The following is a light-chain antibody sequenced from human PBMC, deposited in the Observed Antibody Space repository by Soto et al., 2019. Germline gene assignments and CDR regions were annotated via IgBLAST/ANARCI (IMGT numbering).Light chain of an antibody. CDR3: QHYNNWPPWT. V-gene: IGKV3-15*01. J-gene: IGKJ1*01. CDR2: GAS. Sequence: EITMTQSPATLSVSPGERVTLSCRASQSVSSNLAWYQQKPGQAPRLLIHGASTRATRVPARFSGSGSGTEFTLTISSLQSEDFAIYYCQHYNNWPPWTFGQGTKVEIK. CDR1: QSVSSN.